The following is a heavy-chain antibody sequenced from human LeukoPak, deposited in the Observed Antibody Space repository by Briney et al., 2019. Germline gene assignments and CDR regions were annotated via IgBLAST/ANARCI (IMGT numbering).Heavy chain of an antibody. V-gene: IGHV3-48*03. J-gene: IGHJ4*02. CDR1: GFTFSSYE. Sequence: PGGSLRLSCAASGFTFSSYEMNWVRQAPGKGLEWVSYIGSSGSIIHLAGSVKGRFTISRDNAKNSLYLQMNSLTAEDTAMYYCTRTFLSGDGYKVGYFDYWGQGTLVTVSS. CDR3: TRTFLSGDGYKVGYFDY. D-gene: IGHD5-24*01. CDR2: IGSSGSII.